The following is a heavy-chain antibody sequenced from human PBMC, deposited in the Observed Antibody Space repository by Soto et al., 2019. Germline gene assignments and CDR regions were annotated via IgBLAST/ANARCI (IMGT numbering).Heavy chain of an antibody. CDR2: MNPNSGNT. J-gene: IGHJ5*02. D-gene: IGHD2-2*01. Sequence: QVQLVQSGAEVKKPGASVKVSCKASGYTFTSYDIDWVRQATGQGLEWMGWMNPNSGNTGYAQNFQGRVTMTRNTSISTAYMVLSSLRFEDTAVYYCARGCSSTSCYGFDPWGQGTLVTVSS. CDR1: GYTFTSYD. CDR3: ARGCSSTSCYGFDP. V-gene: IGHV1-8*01.